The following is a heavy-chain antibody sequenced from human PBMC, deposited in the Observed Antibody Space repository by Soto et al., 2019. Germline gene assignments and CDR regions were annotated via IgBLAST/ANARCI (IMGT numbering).Heavy chain of an antibody. D-gene: IGHD3-10*01. Sequence: PGGSLRLSCAPSGFTFSTYGMLWVRQAPGKGLEWVAVIWYDGSNQYYADSVKGRFTISRDNSKNMLYLQMNSLRAEDTAVYYCARDLGAFNYGSAYFDYWGQGTPVTVSS. J-gene: IGHJ4*02. CDR1: GFTFSTYG. V-gene: IGHV3-33*01. CDR2: IWYDGSNQ. CDR3: ARDLGAFNYGSAYFDY.